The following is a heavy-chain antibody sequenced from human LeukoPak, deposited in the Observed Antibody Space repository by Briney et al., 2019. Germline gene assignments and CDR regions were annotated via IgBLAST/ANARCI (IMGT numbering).Heavy chain of an antibody. CDR1: GFSLSTSGVG. CDR2: IYWNDDK. CDR3: AQSTTGPRQCAFDI. Sequence: SGLTLVNPTQTLTLTCTFSGFSLSTSGVGVGWIRQPPGKALEWLALIYWNDDKRYSPSLKSRLTITKDTSKNQVVLTMTNMDPVDTATYYCAQSTTGPRQCAFDIWGQGTMVTVSS. J-gene: IGHJ3*02. V-gene: IGHV2-5*01. D-gene: IGHD1-1*01.